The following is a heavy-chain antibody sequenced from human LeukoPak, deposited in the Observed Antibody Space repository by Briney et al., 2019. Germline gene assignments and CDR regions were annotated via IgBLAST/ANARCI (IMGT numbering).Heavy chain of an antibody. CDR3: ARVPTRFYGCDY. CDR2: ISSSSSYI. Sequence: GGSLRLSCAASGFTFSSYSMNWVRQAPGKGLEWVSSISSSSSYIYYADSVKGRFTISRDNAKNSLYLQMNSLRAEDTAVYYCARVPTRFYGCDYWGQGTLVTVSS. CDR1: GFTFSSYS. V-gene: IGHV3-21*01. J-gene: IGHJ4*02. D-gene: IGHD3-16*01.